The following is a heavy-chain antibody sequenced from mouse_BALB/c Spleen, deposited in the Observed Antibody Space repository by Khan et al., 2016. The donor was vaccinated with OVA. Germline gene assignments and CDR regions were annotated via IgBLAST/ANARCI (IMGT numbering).Heavy chain of an antibody. V-gene: IGHV5-6*01. Sequence: DVHLVESGGDLVKPGGSLKLSCAASGFTFSTYGMSWVRQTPDKRLEWVATISSGGSYTYYPDNVKGRFTISRDNAKNTLYLQMSSLKSEDTAMYYCARLAYYYNSGGFAYWGQGTLVTVSA. CDR3: ARLAYYYNSGGFAY. D-gene: IGHD1-1*01. CDR2: ISSGGSYT. J-gene: IGHJ3*01. CDR1: GFTFSTYG.